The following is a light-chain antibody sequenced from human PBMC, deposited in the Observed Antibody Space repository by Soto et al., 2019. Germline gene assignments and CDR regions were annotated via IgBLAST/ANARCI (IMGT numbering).Light chain of an antibody. J-gene: IGKJ1*01. CDR2: GAS. V-gene: IGKV3-20*01. CDR3: QHYGSSPWA. CDR1: QSVSSSY. Sequence: EIVLTQSPGTLSLSPGERATLSCRASQSVSSSYLAWYQQQPGQAPRLLIYGASSRATVIPDRFSGSGSGTDFTLTISRLEPEDFAVYYCQHYGSSPWAFGQGTKVEIK.